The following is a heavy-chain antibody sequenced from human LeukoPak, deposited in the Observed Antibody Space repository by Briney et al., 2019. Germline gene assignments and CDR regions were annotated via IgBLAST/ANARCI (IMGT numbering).Heavy chain of an antibody. Sequence: GGPLTLSCEASGFTFSGNWMSWVRQAPGKGLEWVASINPDGSQKFYVDSVRGRFTISRDNTKDSLYLQMNSLGAEDTAMYYCAKLLGTGTTYDSWGQGTRVTVSS. D-gene: IGHD1-1*01. CDR3: AKLLGTGTTYDS. V-gene: IGHV3-7*01. J-gene: IGHJ4*02. CDR2: INPDGSQK. CDR1: GFTFSGNW.